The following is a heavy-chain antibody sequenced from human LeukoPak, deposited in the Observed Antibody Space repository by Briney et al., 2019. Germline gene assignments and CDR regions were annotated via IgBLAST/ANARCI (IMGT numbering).Heavy chain of an antibody. CDR1: GFTFSTYY. Sequence: GGSLRLSCVASGFTFSTYYMSWVRQAPGKGLEGVANIKQDGSEKKYVDSVKGRFTISRDNAKNSLYLQMTSLRAEDTAVYYCARDKRAAETPYNWFDPWGQGTLVTVSS. CDR3: ARDKRAAETPYNWFDP. D-gene: IGHD2-15*01. CDR2: IKQDGSEK. J-gene: IGHJ5*02. V-gene: IGHV3-7*01.